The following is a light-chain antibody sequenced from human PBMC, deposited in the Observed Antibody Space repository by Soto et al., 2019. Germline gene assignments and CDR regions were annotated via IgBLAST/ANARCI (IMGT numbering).Light chain of an antibody. CDR3: QLPKYLPTT. Sequence: SSYIGDRVTITCRASQGISSYLGWYQQKPGKAPKLLIYGASSLQRGVPSRFSGSGSGTDFSLTISFLQPEDFAAYFSQLPKYLPTTFGGGTKVDIK. CDR2: GAS. V-gene: IGKV1-9*01. CDR1: QGISSY. J-gene: IGKJ4*01.